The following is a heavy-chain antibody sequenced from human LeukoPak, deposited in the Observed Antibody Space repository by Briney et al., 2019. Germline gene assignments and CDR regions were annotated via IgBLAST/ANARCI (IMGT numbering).Heavy chain of an antibody. Sequence: GGSLRLSCAASGFTFSNYWMSWVRQAPGKGLEWVANIKQDGSEKYYVDSVKGRFTISRDNAKNSLYLQMNSLRAEDTAVYYCARDKIVGATHFDYWGQGALVTVSS. CDR2: IKQDGSEK. D-gene: IGHD1-26*01. V-gene: IGHV3-7*01. CDR3: ARDKIVGATHFDY. CDR1: GFTFSNYW. J-gene: IGHJ4*02.